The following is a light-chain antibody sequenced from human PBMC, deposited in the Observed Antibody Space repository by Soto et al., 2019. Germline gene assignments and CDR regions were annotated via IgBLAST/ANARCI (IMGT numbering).Light chain of an antibody. CDR2: LGS. V-gene: IGKV2-28*01. CDR3: AQGLATPFT. Sequence: EIVLTQSPLSLPVTPGEPASISCRSSRNLLHSNGYYYLDWYLQKPGQSPQLLIYLGSNRASGVPDMFSGSGSGTDFTLTISSVEAEDVGVYFCAQGLATPFTFGGGTKVEIK. CDR1: RNLLHSNGYYY. J-gene: IGKJ4*01.